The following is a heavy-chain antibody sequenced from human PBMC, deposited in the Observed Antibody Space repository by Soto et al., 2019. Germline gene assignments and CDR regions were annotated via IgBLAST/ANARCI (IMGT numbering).Heavy chain of an antibody. CDR1: GFTFSSYA. D-gene: IGHD6-6*01. V-gene: IGHV3-23*01. CDR3: AKVPSIAARPNWFDP. J-gene: IGHJ5*02. CDR2: ISGSGGST. Sequence: GGSLRLSCAASGFTFSSYAMSWVRQAPGKGLEWVSVISGSGGSTYYADSVKGRFTISRDNSKNTLYLQRNSLRAEDTAVYYCAKVPSIAARPNWFDPWGQGTLVTVSS.